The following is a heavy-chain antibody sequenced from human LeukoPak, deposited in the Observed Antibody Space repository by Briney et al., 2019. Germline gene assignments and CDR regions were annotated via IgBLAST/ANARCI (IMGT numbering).Heavy chain of an antibody. CDR1: GYTFTVYY. J-gene: IGHJ4*02. Sequence: AAVKVSCKASGYTFTVYYMHWVRQAPGQGVEWMGRINPNSGGTNYAQKFQGRVTITRDTSISTAYMELSRLRSDDTAVYYCARAGSIAVADFDYWGQGTLVTVSS. CDR2: INPNSGGT. V-gene: IGHV1-2*06. CDR3: ARAGSIAVADFDY. D-gene: IGHD6-19*01.